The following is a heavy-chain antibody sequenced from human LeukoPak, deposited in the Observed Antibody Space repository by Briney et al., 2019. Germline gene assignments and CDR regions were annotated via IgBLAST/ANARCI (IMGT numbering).Heavy chain of an antibody. V-gene: IGHV4-31*03. J-gene: IGHJ4*02. D-gene: IGHD6-19*01. CDR1: GGSISSGGYY. Sequence: SETLSLTCTVSGGSISSGGYYWSWIRQHPGKGLEWIGYIYYSGSNYYNPSLKSRVTISVDTSKNQFSLKLSSVTAADTAVYYCARAGGGWYGRLFDYWGQGTLVTVSS. CDR3: ARAGGGWYGRLFDY. CDR2: IYYSGSN.